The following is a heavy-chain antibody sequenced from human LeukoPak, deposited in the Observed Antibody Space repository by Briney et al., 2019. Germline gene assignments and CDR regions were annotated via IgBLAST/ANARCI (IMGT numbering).Heavy chain of an antibody. V-gene: IGHV4-34*01. CDR3: ARKDSYYFDY. CDR1: GGSFSGYY. D-gene: IGHD2-15*01. CDR2: INHSGST. Sequence: PSETLSLTCAVYGGSFSGYYWSWIRQPPGKGLEWIGEINHSGSTNYNPSLKSRVTISVDTSKNQFSLKLSSVTAADTAVYYCARKDSYYFDYWGQGTRVTVSS. J-gene: IGHJ4*02.